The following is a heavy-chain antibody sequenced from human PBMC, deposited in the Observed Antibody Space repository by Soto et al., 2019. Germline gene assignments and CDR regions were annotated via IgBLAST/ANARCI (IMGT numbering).Heavy chain of an antibody. D-gene: IGHD1-7*01. Sequence: QVQLQESGPGLVKPSETLSLTCTVSGGSISSYYWSWIRQPPGKGLEWIGYIYYSGSTNYNPSLKSRVTLSVDTSKNQFTLKLSSVTAADTAVYYCARRKLQVTYYYYYMDVWGKGTTVTVSS. CDR1: GGSISSYY. V-gene: IGHV4-59*01. CDR2: IYYSGST. J-gene: IGHJ6*03. CDR3: ARRKLQVTYYYYYMDV.